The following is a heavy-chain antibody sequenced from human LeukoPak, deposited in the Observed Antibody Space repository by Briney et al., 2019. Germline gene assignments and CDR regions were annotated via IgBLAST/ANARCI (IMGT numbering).Heavy chain of an antibody. D-gene: IGHD2-21*02. Sequence: GGSLRLSCAASGFTFSSYAMSWVRQAPGKGLEWVSAISGSGGSTYYADSVKGRFTISRDNSKNTLYLQMNSLRAEDTAVYYCARDLGVTSKLYYYYGMDVWGQGTTVTVSS. CDR2: ISGSGGST. CDR3: ARDLGVTSKLYYYYGMDV. J-gene: IGHJ6*02. V-gene: IGHV3-23*01. CDR1: GFTFSSYA.